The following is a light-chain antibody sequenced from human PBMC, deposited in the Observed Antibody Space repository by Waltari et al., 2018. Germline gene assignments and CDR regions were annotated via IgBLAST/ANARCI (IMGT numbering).Light chain of an antibody. Sequence: AIRMTQYPSSFSASTGDRVTITCRPSQAIGSYLAWYRQKPGRVPKLLISAASTLQSGVPSRFTGSGSGTDFTLTINCLQSEDFATYYCQQYYDYPRTFGQGTKVEVK. CDR2: AAS. V-gene: IGKV1-8*01. CDR1: QAIGSY. J-gene: IGKJ1*01. CDR3: QQYYDYPRT.